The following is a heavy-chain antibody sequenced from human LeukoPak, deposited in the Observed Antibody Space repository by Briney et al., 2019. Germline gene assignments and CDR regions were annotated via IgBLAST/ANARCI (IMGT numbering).Heavy chain of an antibody. Sequence: PGRSLRLSCAASGFTFSSYAMHWVRPAPGKGLEWVASISSSSSYVYYADSMKGRFIISRDNARNSLYLQMNSLRADDTAVYYCARGGYSSTLYGRYQHWGQGTLVTVSP. CDR1: GFTFSSYA. V-gene: IGHV3-21*01. CDR3: ARGGYSSTLYGRYQH. J-gene: IGHJ1*01. D-gene: IGHD6-13*01. CDR2: ISSSSSYV.